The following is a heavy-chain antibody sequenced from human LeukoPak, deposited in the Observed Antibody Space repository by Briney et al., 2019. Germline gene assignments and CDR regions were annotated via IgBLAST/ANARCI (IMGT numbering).Heavy chain of an antibody. D-gene: IGHD3-3*01. Sequence: GGSLRLSCAASGFTLSSYSMIWVRQAPGRGLEWVSSISSSSSYIFYAGSVKGRFTISRDNAKNSLYPQMNSLRAEDTALYYCAREKISFGWSGYVHDYFDYWGQGTLVTVSS. V-gene: IGHV3-21*01. CDR1: GFTLSSYS. CDR3: AREKISFGWSGYVHDYFDY. CDR2: ISSSSSYI. J-gene: IGHJ4*02.